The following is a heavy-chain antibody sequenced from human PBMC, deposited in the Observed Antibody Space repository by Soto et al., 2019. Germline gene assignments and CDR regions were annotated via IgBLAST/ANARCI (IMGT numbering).Heavy chain of an antibody. D-gene: IGHD3-9*01. CDR3: ARGVRYFDWLSNYYYYYGMDV. CDR2: IYYSGST. J-gene: IGHJ6*02. CDR1: GGSISSGDYY. V-gene: IGHV4-30-4*01. Sequence: SETLSLTCTVSGGSISSGDYYWSWIRQPPGTGLEWIGYIYYSGSTYYNPSLKSRVTISVDTSKNQFSLKLSSVTAAGTAVYYCARGVRYFDWLSNYYYYYGMDVWGQGTTVTVSS.